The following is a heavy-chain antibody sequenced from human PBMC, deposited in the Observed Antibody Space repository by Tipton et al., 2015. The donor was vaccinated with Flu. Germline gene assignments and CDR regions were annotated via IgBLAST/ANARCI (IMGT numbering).Heavy chain of an antibody. V-gene: IGHV4-34*01. CDR2: INHSGST. CDR1: GGSFSGYY. D-gene: IGHD2-2*01. Sequence: TLSLTCAVYGGSFSGYYWSWIRQPPGKGLEWIGEINHSGSTNYNPSLKSRVTISVDTSKNQFSLKLSSVTAADTAVYYCARGRVEKKGQLLLRYYYYGMDVWGQGTTVTVSS. CDR3: ARGRVEKKGQLLLRYYYYGMDV. J-gene: IGHJ6*02.